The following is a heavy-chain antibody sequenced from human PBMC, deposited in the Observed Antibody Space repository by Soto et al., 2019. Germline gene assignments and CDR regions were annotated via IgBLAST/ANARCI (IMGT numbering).Heavy chain of an antibody. V-gene: IGHV3-23*01. Sequence: GGSLRLSCAASGFTFSSYAMSWVRQAPGKGLEWVSAISGSGGSTYYADSVKGRFTISIENSKNTLYLQMNSLRAEDTAVYYCAKEKTYYDFWSGYPYGMDFWGQGTTVTVSS. D-gene: IGHD3-3*01. CDR3: AKEKTYYDFWSGYPYGMDF. J-gene: IGHJ6*02. CDR1: GFTFSSYA. CDR2: ISGSGGST.